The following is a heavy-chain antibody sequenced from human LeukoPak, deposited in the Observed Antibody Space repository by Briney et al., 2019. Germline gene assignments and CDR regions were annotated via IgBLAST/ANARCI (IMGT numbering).Heavy chain of an antibody. J-gene: IGHJ6*03. CDR3: ARDGYSGSYYRLYYFFMDV. D-gene: IGHD1-26*01. CDR2: ISYDGSNK. Sequence: GRSLRLSCAASGFTFSSYVMNWVRQAPGKGLEWVAVISYDGSNKYYADSVKGRFTISRDNSKNTLYLQMNSLRGEDTAVYYCARDGYSGSYYRLYYFFMDVWGKGTTVTVSS. V-gene: IGHV3-30*04. CDR1: GFTFSSYV.